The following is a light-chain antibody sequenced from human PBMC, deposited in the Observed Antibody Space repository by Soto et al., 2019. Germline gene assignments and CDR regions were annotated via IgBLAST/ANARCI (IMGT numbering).Light chain of an antibody. Sequence: EVGLTQKPGTLSFSPGERATLSCRAIQRLSASDIAWYQQKPGQAPKFLIYGVSSRATGIPDRFSGSGSGTDFTLTISRLEPEDFAVYHCQQYGSSPLITFGQGTLL. CDR1: QRLSASD. V-gene: IGKV3-20*01. CDR3: QQYGSSPLIT. J-gene: IGKJ5*01. CDR2: GVS.